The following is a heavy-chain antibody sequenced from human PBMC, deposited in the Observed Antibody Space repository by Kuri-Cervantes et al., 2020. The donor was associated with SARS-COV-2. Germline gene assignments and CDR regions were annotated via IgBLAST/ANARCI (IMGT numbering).Heavy chain of an antibody. CDR3: ATEAAYSSGWYGYWDY. V-gene: IGHV3-48*01. CDR2: ISSSSSSI. CDR1: GFTFSSYS. D-gene: IGHD6-19*01. J-gene: IGHJ4*02. Sequence: GGSLRLSCAASGFTFSSYSMNWVRQAPGKGLEWVSYISSSSSSIYYADSVKGRFTISRDNAKNSLYLQMNSLRAEDTAVYYCATEAAYSSGWYGYWDYWGQGTLVTVSS.